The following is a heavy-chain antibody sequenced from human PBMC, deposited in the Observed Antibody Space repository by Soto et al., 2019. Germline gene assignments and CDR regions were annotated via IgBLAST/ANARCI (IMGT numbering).Heavy chain of an antibody. CDR1: GFTFSSYG. V-gene: IGHV3-30*18. Sequence: QVQLVESGGGVVQPGRSLRLSCAAPGFTFSSYGMHWVRQAPGKGLEWVALISYDGSDKYYADSVKGRFTISRDNSKNTLYLQMNSLRTEDTAVYYCAKDVIPSSSWYGGFDIWGQGTMVTVSS. CDR2: ISYDGSDK. CDR3: AKDVIPSSSWYGGFDI. D-gene: IGHD6-13*01. J-gene: IGHJ3*02.